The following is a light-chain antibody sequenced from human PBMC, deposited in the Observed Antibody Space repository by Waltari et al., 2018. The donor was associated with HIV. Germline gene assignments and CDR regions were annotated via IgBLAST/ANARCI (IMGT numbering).Light chain of an antibody. Sequence: QSVLTQPPSVSGAPGQRVTLSCPGSSSNIGAGYDVHWYHQLPGTAPKLLIYCNSNRPSGVPDRFSGSKSGTSASLAITGLQAEDEADYYCQSYDSSLSGWVFGGGTKLTVL. CDR3: QSYDSSLSGWV. V-gene: IGLV1-40*01. CDR2: CNS. CDR1: SSNIGAGYD. J-gene: IGLJ3*02.